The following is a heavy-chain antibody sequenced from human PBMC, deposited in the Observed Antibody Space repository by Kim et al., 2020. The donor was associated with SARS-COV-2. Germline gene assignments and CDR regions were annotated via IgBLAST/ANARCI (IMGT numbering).Heavy chain of an antibody. D-gene: IGHD3-10*01. CDR1: GGSISSYY. CDR2: IYTSGST. CDR3: ARGTYGSGSYYNAGVDYYYGMDV. Sequence: SETLSLTCTVSGGSISSYYWSWIRQPAGKGLEWIGRIYTSGSTNYNPSLKSRVTMSVDTSKNQFSLKLSSVTAADTAVYYCARGTYGSGSYYNAGVDYYYGMDVWGQGTTVTVSS. J-gene: IGHJ6*02. V-gene: IGHV4-4*07.